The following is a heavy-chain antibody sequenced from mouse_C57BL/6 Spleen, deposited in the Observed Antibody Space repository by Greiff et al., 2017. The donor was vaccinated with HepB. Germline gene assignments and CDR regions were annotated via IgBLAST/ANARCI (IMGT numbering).Heavy chain of an antibody. V-gene: IGHV3-6*01. CDR3: ARERGDYGYFDV. CDR1: GYSITSGYY. D-gene: IGHD1-1*02. J-gene: IGHJ1*03. CDR2: ISYDGSN. Sequence: EVQRVESGPGLVKPSQSLSLTCSVTGYSITSGYYWNWIRQFPGNKLEWMGYISYDGSNNYNPSLKNRISITRDTSKNQFFLKLNSVTTEDTATYYCARERGDYGYFDVWGTGTTVTVSS.